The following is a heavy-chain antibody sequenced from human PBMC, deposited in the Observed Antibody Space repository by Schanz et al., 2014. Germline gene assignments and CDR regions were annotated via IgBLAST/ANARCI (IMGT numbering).Heavy chain of an antibody. CDR2: IKQDESER. Sequence: EVQLVESGGGLVKPGGSLKLSCAASRLNFNNAWMHWVRQAPGKGLEWVANIKQDESERSYVDSVKGRFTISRDNAKNSLYLQMNSLRAEDTAVYYCARDKGGYYPFDYWGQGTLVTVSS. CDR1: RLNFNNAW. CDR3: ARDKGGYYPFDY. D-gene: IGHD3-3*01. V-gene: IGHV3-7*01. J-gene: IGHJ4*02.